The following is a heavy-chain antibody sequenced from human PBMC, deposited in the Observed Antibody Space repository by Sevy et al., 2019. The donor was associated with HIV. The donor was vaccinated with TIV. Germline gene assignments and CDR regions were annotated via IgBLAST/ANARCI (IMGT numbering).Heavy chain of an antibody. CDR2: IYSGGST. CDR3: ARGKSGYGYALNY. J-gene: IGHJ4*02. V-gene: IGHV3-66*01. D-gene: IGHD5-18*01. CDR1: GFTVSSNY. Sequence: GGSLRLSCAASGFTVSSNYMSWVRQAPGKGLEWVSVIYSGGSTYYADSVKGRFTISSDNFKNTLYLHMSSLRAEDTSVYYCARGKSGYGYALNYWGQGTLVTVSS.